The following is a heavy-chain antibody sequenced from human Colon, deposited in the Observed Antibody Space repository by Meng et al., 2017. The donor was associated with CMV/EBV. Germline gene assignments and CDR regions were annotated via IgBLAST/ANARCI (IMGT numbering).Heavy chain of an antibody. CDR2: MYPIRGNT. J-gene: IGHJ4*02. CDR3: TRGLRIVGTALAF. Sequence: ASVKVSCKTSGYTFTSYDINWVRQATGQGLEWMGWMYPIRGNTVYAQKFQGRVIMTRDTSTSTAYLEVSSLTSEDTAVYYCTRGLRIVGTALAFWGQGTLVTVSS. D-gene: IGHD2-21*02. V-gene: IGHV1-8*02. CDR1: GYTFTSYD.